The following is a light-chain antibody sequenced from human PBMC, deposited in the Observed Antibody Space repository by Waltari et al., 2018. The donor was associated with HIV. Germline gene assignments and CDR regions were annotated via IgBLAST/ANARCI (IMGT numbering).Light chain of an antibody. CDR1: SSNIGSDT. V-gene: IGLV1-44*01. CDR3: AAWDDTLNGPV. Sequence: SVLTQPPSASGTPGQSVTISCSGSSSNIGSDTVNWYHHLPGTAPKLLIYRNNERPSGVPDRFSGSKSGTSASLAISGLQSEDEADYYCAAWDDTLNGPVFGGGTKLTVL. J-gene: IGLJ3*02. CDR2: RNN.